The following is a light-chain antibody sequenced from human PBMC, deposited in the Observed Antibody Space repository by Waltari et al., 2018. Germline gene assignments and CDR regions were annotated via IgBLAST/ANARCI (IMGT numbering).Light chain of an antibody. Sequence: ENVLTQSPGTLSLSPGERATLSCRASQSVGSRYLAWYQQTPGQAPRLLIYGASTRATGIPDRFSGSGSGTDFTLTISRLEPEDFAVYYCQQYVRSPYTFGQGTKLEIK. CDR1: QSVGSRY. CDR2: GAS. V-gene: IGKV3-20*01. J-gene: IGKJ2*01. CDR3: QQYVRSPYT.